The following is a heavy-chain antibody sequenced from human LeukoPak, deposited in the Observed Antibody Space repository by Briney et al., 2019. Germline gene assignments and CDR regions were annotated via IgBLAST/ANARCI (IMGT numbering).Heavy chain of an antibody. Sequence: GGSLQISCQGSGSSFTSYWIGWARQLHGKGLEWMGIIHPGDSNTRCSPSFQGKVDSSADKSLSTGYLQWSSLKASDTAMYYCARTAVTMVRGLSVAYWFDPWGQGTLVTVSS. J-gene: IGHJ5*02. D-gene: IGHD3-10*01. CDR1: GSSFTSYW. V-gene: IGHV5-51*01. CDR3: ARTAVTMVRGLSVAYWFDP. CDR2: IHPGDSNT.